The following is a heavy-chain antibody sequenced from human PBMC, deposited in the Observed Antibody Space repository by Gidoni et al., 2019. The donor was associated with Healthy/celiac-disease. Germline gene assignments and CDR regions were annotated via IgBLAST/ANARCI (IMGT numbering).Heavy chain of an antibody. CDR3: ANIMDVGVLLT. V-gene: IGHV3-23*01. Sequence: EVQLLESGGGLVQPGGSLRLSCAASGFTFSSYAMSWIRQAPGKGLEWVSSISGSGGSTYYADSVKGRFTISRDNSKNTLYLQMNSLRAEDTAVYYCANIMDVGVLLTWGQGTLVTVSS. CDR1: GFTFSSYA. D-gene: IGHD3-16*01. CDR2: ISGSGGST. J-gene: IGHJ5*02.